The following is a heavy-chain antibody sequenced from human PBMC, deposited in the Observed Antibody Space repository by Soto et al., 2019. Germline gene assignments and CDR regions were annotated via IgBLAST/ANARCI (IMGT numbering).Heavy chain of an antibody. CDR2: ISSSSSYI. J-gene: IGHJ5*02. CDR1: GFTFSSYS. V-gene: IGHV3-21*01. Sequence: PGGSLRLSCAASGFTFSSYSMNWVRQAPGKGLEWVSSISSSSSYIYYADSVKGRFTISRDNAKNSLYLQMNSLRAEDTAVYYCARDYLPYCTNGVCSADTNWFDPWGQGTPVTVSS. D-gene: IGHD2-8*01. CDR3: ARDYLPYCTNGVCSADTNWFDP.